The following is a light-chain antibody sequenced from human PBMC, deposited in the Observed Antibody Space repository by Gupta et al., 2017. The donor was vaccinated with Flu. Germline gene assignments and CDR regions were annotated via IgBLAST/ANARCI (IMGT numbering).Light chain of an antibody. J-gene: IGKJ2*01. CDR3: QQRSNRPPYT. V-gene: IGKV3-11*01. Sequence: ERATLSCRASQSVSRYLAWYQQKPGQAPRLLIYDASNRATGIPARSSGSGSGTDFTLTISSLEPEDFAVYYCQQRSNRPPYTFGQGTKLQIK. CDR1: QSVSRY. CDR2: DAS.